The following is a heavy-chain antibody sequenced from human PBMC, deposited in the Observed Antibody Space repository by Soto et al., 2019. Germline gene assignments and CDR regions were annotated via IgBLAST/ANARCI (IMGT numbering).Heavy chain of an antibody. D-gene: IGHD3-3*01. Sequence: PGGSLRLSCAASGFTFSSYGMHWVRQAPGKGLEWVAVIWYDGSNKYYADSVKGRFTISRDNSKNTLYLQMNSLRAEDTAVYYCARGDDFWSGLYYYYGMDVWGQGTTVTVS. V-gene: IGHV3-33*01. J-gene: IGHJ6*02. CDR3: ARGDDFWSGLYYYYGMDV. CDR2: IWYDGSNK. CDR1: GFTFSSYG.